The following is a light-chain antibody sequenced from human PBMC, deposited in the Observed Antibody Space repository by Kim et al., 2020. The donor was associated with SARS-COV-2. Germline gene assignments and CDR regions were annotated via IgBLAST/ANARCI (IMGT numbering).Light chain of an antibody. Sequence: QRVTLSCRGGSSYIVASYEVHWYQQLPGTAPKHLIYCNSYLPSGVPDRFSDSKSGTSASLAITGLQAEDEAYYYCQSYDSSLSGAVFGTGTKVTVL. CDR3: QSYDSSLSGAV. CDR2: CNS. CDR1: SSYIVASYE. J-gene: IGLJ1*01. V-gene: IGLV1-40*01.